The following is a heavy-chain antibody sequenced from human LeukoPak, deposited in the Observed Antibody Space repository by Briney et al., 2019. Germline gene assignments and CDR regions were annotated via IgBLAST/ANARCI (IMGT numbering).Heavy chain of an antibody. Sequence: GGSLRLSCAASGFTFSSYAMHWVRQTPGKGLEWVAFIRFDGTSEFYADSVKARFTISRDNSQNTVSLQLNNLRIEDTALYYCAKTSLSDPSGHYYYMDVWGKGTTVTVSS. CDR2: IRFDGTSE. J-gene: IGHJ6*03. D-gene: IGHD3-3*01. CDR3: AKTSLSDPSGHYYYMDV. V-gene: IGHV3-30*02. CDR1: GFTFSSYA.